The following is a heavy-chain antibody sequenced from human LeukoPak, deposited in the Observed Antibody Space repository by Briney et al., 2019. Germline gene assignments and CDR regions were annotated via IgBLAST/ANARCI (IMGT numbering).Heavy chain of an antibody. Sequence: PGGSLRLSCAASGFTFSSYAMHWVRQAPGKGLEYVSAISSNGGSTYCANSVKGRFTISRDNSKNTLYLQMGSLRAEDMAVYYCAREGNWNDETGYFDYWGQGTLVTVSS. V-gene: IGHV3-64*01. J-gene: IGHJ4*02. CDR1: GFTFSSYA. CDR2: ISSNGGST. D-gene: IGHD1-1*01. CDR3: AREGNWNDETGYFDY.